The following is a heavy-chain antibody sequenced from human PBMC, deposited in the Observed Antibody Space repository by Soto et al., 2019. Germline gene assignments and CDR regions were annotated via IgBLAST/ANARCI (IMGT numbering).Heavy chain of an antibody. Sequence: QVQLVQSGAEVRKPGASVKVSCKASGYPYTNSYMHWVRQAPGQGLEWMGWIHPNTGGTKHAQKSQGRDTMTRDTSVSTVYMELNRLSSDDTAIYFCASDFRTRGWFRQAGNFAMDVWGQGTTVTVS. CDR3: ASDFRTRGWFRQAGNFAMDV. CDR2: IHPNTGGT. V-gene: IGHV1-2*02. J-gene: IGHJ6*02. CDR1: GYPYTNSY. D-gene: IGHD6-19*01.